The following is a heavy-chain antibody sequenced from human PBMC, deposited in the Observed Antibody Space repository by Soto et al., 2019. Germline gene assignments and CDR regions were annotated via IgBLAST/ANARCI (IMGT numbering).Heavy chain of an antibody. V-gene: IGHV1-2*02. CDR2: INPNSGDT. CDR1: GYTFTGYY. J-gene: IGHJ5*02. Sequence: QVQLVQSGAEVKKPGASVKVSCKASGYTFTGYYIHWVRQAPGQGLEWMGWINPNSGDTNLEQKFQGRVTMTRDTSISTTYMELSRLASDDTAAYFCARGIVVRGQGWFDPWGQGTLVTVSS. D-gene: IGHD2-15*01. CDR3: ARGIVVRGQGWFDP.